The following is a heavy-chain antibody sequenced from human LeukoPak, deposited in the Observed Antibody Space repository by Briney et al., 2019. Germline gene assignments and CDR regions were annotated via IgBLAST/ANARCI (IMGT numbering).Heavy chain of an antibody. J-gene: IGHJ4*02. CDR2: VHLDGRT. D-gene: IGHD3-3*01. V-gene: IGHV4-4*02. CDR3: AREGGFYRPLDY. CDR1: GAPAPSPNW. Sequence: PSETLSLPCGGSGAPAPSPNWGPWVRQPPGKGLEWIGEVHLDGRTNYNPSLKSRLTMSVDLSENHVSLKLTSVTAADTAVYYCAREGGFYRPLDYSGQGTLVTVSS.